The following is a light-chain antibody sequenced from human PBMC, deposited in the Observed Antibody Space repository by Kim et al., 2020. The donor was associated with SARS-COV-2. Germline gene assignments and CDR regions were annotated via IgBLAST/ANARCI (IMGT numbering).Light chain of an antibody. J-gene: IGKJ1*01. V-gene: IGKV1-39*01. CDR2: ATS. CDR3: QQSNITPET. CDR1: HSILSF. Sequence: VSVGDRETLPCPGSHSILSFLHWCKQKRERAPKLLFSATSSLQSGVSSMFSGSGSGTDFTLSISTLQPVDFAPHFSQQSNITPETFVDGTKVDI.